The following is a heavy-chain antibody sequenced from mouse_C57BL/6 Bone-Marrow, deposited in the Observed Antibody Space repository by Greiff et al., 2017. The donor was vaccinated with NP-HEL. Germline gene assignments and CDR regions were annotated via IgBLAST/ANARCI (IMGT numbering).Heavy chain of an antibody. V-gene: IGHV5-17*01. J-gene: IGHJ4*01. D-gene: IGHD2-1*01. CDR1: GFTFSDSG. CDR3: ARWDGNYVEAMDY. Sequence: EVKVVESGGGLVKPGGSLKLSCAASGFTFSDSGMHWVRQAPEKGLEWVAYISSGSSTIYYADTVKGRFTISRDNAKNTLFLQMTSLRSEDTAMYYCARWDGNYVEAMDYWGQGTSVTVSS. CDR2: ISSGSSTI.